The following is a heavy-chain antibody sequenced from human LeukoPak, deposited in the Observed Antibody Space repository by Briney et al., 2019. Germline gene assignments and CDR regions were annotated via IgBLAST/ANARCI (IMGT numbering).Heavy chain of an antibody. CDR3: ARGRYYDFWSGYYSTLSGGAVDY. J-gene: IGHJ4*02. D-gene: IGHD3-3*01. CDR1: GGSISSGDYY. V-gene: IGHV4-30-4*01. Sequence: KSSETLSLTCTVSGGSISSGDYYWSWIRQPPGKGLEWIGYIYYSGSTYYNPSLKSRVTISVDTSKNQFSLKLSSVTAADTAVYYCARGRYYDFWSGYYSTLSGGAVDYWGQGTLVTVSS. CDR2: IYYSGST.